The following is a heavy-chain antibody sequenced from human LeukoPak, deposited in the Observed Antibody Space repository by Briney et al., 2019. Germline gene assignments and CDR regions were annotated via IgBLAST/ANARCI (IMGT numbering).Heavy chain of an antibody. CDR3: TRDLGNWLIDY. Sequence: PSETLSLTCAVSGASLRSSGSFWGWFRQPPGKGLELLGTISHSGTTYYNPSLKSRVTISTDTSKNNFSLKLTSVTAADTAIYYCTRDLGNWLIDYWGQGTLVTVSS. V-gene: IGHV4-39*07. D-gene: IGHD4-23*01. CDR1: GASLRSSGSF. CDR2: ISHSGTT. J-gene: IGHJ4*02.